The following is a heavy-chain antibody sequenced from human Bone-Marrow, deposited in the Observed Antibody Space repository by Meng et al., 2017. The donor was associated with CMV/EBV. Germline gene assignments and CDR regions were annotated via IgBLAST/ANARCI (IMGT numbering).Heavy chain of an antibody. V-gene: IGHV4-59*01. D-gene: IGHD6-6*01. Sequence: SETLSLTCTVSGGSISSYYWSWIRQPPGKGLEWIGYIYYSGSTNYNPSLKSRVTISVDTSKNQFSLKLSSVTAADTAVYYCARTYSSSSYYYYGMAVWGQGTTVTGSS. CDR3: ARTYSSSSYYYYGMAV. CDR1: GGSISSYY. CDR2: IYYSGST. J-gene: IGHJ6*02.